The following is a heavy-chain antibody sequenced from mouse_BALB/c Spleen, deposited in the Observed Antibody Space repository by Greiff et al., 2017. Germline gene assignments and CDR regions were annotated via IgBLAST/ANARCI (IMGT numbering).Heavy chain of an antibody. Sequence: DVQLQESGPELVKPGASVKISCKASGYTFTDYNMHWVKQSHGKSLEWIGHIYPYNGGTGYNQKFKSKATLTVDNSSSTAYMELRSLTSEDSAVYYCARGEGYGNYGYFDYWGQGTTLTVSS. CDR2: IYPYNGGT. V-gene: IGHV1S29*02. CDR3: ARGEGYGNYGYFDY. J-gene: IGHJ2*01. CDR1: GYTFTDYN. D-gene: IGHD2-1*01.